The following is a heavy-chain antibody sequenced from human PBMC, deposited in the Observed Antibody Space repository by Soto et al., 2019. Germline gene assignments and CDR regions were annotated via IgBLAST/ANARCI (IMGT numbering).Heavy chain of an antibody. V-gene: IGHV3-30*18. Sequence: QVQLVESGGGVVQPGRSLRLSCAASGFTFSSYGMHWVRQAPGKGLEWVAVISYDGSNKYYADSVKGRFTISRDNSKNTVYLQVNSLRAEDTAVYYCAKVYCERNVTDFDYWGPGTLVPVSS. CDR3: AKVYCERNVTDFDY. CDR1: GFTFSSYG. J-gene: IGHJ4*02. D-gene: IGHD2-21*02. CDR2: ISYDGSNK.